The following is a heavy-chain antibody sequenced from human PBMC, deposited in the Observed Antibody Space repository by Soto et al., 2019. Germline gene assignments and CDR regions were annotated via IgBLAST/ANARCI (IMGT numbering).Heavy chain of an antibody. V-gene: IGHV4-31*03. Sequence: SETLSLTCFVSGYSITAGGYYWSWIRHHPGKGLEWIGSFYSSGSIIYNPSLRSRVSISGDTPSNQFSMSLTSVTAADTARYYCARMYSSGSGWFHPWGQGTLVTVSS. CDR2: FYSSGSI. CDR1: GYSITAGGYY. D-gene: IGHD6-19*01. J-gene: IGHJ5*02. CDR3: ARMYSSGSGWFHP.